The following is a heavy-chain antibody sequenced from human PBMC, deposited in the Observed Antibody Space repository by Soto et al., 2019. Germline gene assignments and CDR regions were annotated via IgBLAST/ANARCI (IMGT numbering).Heavy chain of an antibody. J-gene: IGHJ6*02. V-gene: IGHV5-51*01. D-gene: IGHD3-16*01. Sequence: PRESLKISCKGSGYSFTSYWIGWVGQMPGKGLEWMGIIYPGDSDTRYSPSFQGQVTISADKSISTAYLQWSSLKASDTAMYYCAGQGGGVPTYYYYYGMDVWGQGTTVTVSS. CDR2: IYPGDSDT. CDR3: AGQGGGVPTYYYYYGMDV. CDR1: GYSFTSYW.